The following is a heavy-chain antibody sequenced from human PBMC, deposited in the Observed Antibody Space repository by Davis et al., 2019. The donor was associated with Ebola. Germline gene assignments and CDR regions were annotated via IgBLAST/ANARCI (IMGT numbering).Heavy chain of an antibody. CDR3: ARGLTIYGGDYGLDV. J-gene: IGHJ6*04. CDR1: GYSFTSYW. V-gene: IGHV5-51*01. CDR2: IYPADSDT. D-gene: IGHD3-3*01. Sequence: PGGSLRLSCKGSGYSFTSYWIAWVRQMPGKGLEWMGIIYPADSDTRYSPSFQGQVTISADKSISTAYLQWSSLKASDSAMYYCARGLTIYGGDYGLDVWGKGTTVTVSS.